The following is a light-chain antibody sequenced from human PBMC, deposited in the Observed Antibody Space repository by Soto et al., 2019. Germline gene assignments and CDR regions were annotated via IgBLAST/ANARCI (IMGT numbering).Light chain of an antibody. Sequence: EIGLTQSPATLSLSPGERATLSRRASQSVSRYLAWYQQKPGHAPRLVIHDTSTRATGVPDTFSGSGSGTELTLTISSLVPEDFAMYYCQQRFSWPPTFGGGTHVQIK. CDR1: QSVSRY. V-gene: IGKV3-11*01. CDR3: QQRFSWPPT. CDR2: DTS. J-gene: IGKJ4*01.